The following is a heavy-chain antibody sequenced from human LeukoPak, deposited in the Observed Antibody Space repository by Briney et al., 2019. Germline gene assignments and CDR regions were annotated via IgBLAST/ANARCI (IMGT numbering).Heavy chain of an antibody. CDR3: ARGAPGPYCSGGSCPYFDY. Sequence: ASEKVSCKSSGYTFTSYDINWVRQATGQGLEWMGWVNPNSGHTGYAQKFQGRVTMTRNTSIRTAYMELSSLTSEDTAVYYCARGAPGPYCSGGSCPYFDYSGQGTLVSVSS. D-gene: IGHD2-15*01. CDR2: VNPNSGHT. J-gene: IGHJ4*02. V-gene: IGHV1-8*01. CDR1: GYTFTSYD.